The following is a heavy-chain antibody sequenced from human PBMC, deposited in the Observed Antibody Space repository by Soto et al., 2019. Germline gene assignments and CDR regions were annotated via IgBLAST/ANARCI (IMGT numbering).Heavy chain of an antibody. CDR2: INQDGSEK. CDR1: GFNFRTYW. Sequence: PGGSLRLSCAASGFNFRTYWMIWVRQAPGKGLEWVANINQDGSEKNYVDSAKGRFTISRDNAKNSLYLQMSSLRVEDTAVFYCARVGIADRLDAFDMWGQGTMVTVSS. D-gene: IGHD6-6*01. CDR3: ARVGIADRLDAFDM. V-gene: IGHV3-7*01. J-gene: IGHJ3*02.